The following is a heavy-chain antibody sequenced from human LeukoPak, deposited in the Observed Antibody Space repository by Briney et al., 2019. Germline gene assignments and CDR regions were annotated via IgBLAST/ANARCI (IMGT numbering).Heavy chain of an antibody. V-gene: IGHV4-59*01. J-gene: IGHJ4*02. D-gene: IGHD3-3*01. CDR2: IYYPGRT. Sequence: SETLSLTCTVSGGSINSYYWSWIRQPPGKGLEWIGYIYYPGRTSYNPSLESRLTISVDTSKNQFSLKLTSVTAADTAVYYCARDRGDYYFDYWGQGTLVTVSS. CDR1: GGSINSYY. CDR3: ARDRGDYYFDY.